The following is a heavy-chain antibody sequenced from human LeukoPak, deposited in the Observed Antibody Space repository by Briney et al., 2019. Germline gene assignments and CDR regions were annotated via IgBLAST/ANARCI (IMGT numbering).Heavy chain of an antibody. Sequence: PGGSLRLSCSASGFTFSSYAKHWVRQAPGKGLEYVSAISSNGGSTYYADSVKGRFTISRDNSKNTLYLQMSSLRAEDTAVYYCVKEACGGDCYSGSDDYWGQGTLVTVSS. CDR2: ISSNGGST. CDR3: VKEACGGDCYSGSDDY. CDR1: GFTFSSYA. D-gene: IGHD2-21*02. V-gene: IGHV3-64D*06. J-gene: IGHJ4*02.